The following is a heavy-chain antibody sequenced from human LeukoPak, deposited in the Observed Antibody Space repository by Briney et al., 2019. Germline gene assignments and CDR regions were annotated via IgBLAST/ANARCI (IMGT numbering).Heavy chain of an antibody. CDR1: GDSVTSSY. V-gene: IGHV4-59*08. D-gene: IGHD2-15*01. CDR2: VSSDGTT. CDR3: ARLDCLVEGCYNH. J-gene: IGHJ4*02. Sequence: PSETLSLTCSASGDSVTSSYWNWIRQPPGKGLEWIGYVSSDGTTNYTPSLRSRLIMSVDTAKNDISLILTSVTAADTAIYYCARLDCLVEGCYNHWGRGTLVTVSS.